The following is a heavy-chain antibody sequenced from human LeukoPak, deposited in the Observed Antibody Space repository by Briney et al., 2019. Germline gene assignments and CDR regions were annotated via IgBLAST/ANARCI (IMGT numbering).Heavy chain of an antibody. Sequence: PGRSLRLXCAASGFTFSNYAMHWVRQAPGKGLEWVAMVWYDGTNAYYADSVKVPFTISRDNSKNTLHLQMNSLRAEHTAMYYCAKDLSRSWSAYFDFWGQGTLVAVSS. CDR1: GFTFSNYA. CDR3: AKDLSRSWSAYFDF. CDR2: VWYDGTNA. D-gene: IGHD1-26*01. J-gene: IGHJ4*02. V-gene: IGHV3-33*06.